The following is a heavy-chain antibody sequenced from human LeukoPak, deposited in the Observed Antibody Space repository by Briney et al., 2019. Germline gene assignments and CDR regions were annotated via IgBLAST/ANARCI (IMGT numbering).Heavy chain of an antibody. Sequence: VKVSWKASGGTFSSYAISWVRQAPGQGLEWMGRIIPILGIANYAQKFQGRVTITADKSTSTAYMELSSLRSEDTAVYYCAIRFSRSSGSAIDYWGQGTLVTVAS. CDR3: AIRFSRSSGSAIDY. J-gene: IGHJ4*02. CDR2: IIPILGIA. CDR1: GGTFSSYA. D-gene: IGHD3-10*01. V-gene: IGHV1-69*04.